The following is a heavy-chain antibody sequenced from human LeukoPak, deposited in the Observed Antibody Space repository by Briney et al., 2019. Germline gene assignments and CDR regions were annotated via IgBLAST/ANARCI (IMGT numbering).Heavy chain of an antibody. D-gene: IGHD3-22*01. CDR2: VHTSGPS. CDR1: GVSISSFH. CDR3: AGDGYYDSSGYSYFDY. V-gene: IGHV4-4*07. Sequence: SETLSLTCTVSGVSISSFHWSWIRQPAGKGLEWIGRVHTSGPSTYNPSLESRVTMSGDTSKNQFSLSLSSVTAADTAVYYCAGDGYYDSSGYSYFDYWGQGTLVTVSA. J-gene: IGHJ4*02.